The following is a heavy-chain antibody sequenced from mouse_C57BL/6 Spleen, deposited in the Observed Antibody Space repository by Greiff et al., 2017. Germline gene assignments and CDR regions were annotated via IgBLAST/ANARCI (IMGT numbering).Heavy chain of an antibody. CDR2: INPSTGGT. CDR1: GYSFTGYY. V-gene: IGHV1-42*01. Sequence: DVKLVESGPELVKPGASVKISCKASGYSFTGYYMNWVKQSPEKSLEWIGEINPSTGGTTYNQKFKAKATLTVDKSSSTAYMQLKSLTSEDSAVYYCASSWGLLRTFAYWGQGTLVTVSA. J-gene: IGHJ3*01. CDR3: ASSWGLLRTFAY. D-gene: IGHD2-3*01.